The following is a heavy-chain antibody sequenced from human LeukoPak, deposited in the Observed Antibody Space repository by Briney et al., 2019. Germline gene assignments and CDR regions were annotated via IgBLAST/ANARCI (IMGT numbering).Heavy chain of an antibody. D-gene: IGHD3-22*01. CDR1: GGSISCYY. Sequence: TSETLSLPCSVSGGSISCYYWNWLRQPAGKGLEWIDRMYACGSTYYNPSLKSQVTISVDTSKNQSSLKLSSVTAADTAVYYCARHRSRDSMIVRDFFDYWGQGTLVTVSS. V-gene: IGHV4-4*07. CDR3: ARHRSRDSMIVRDFFDY. J-gene: IGHJ4*02. CDR2: MYACGST.